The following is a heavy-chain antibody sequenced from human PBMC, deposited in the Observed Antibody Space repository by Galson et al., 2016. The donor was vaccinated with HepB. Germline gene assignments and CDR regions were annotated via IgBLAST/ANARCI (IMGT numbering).Heavy chain of an antibody. CDR3: ATGGDRTIDN. CDR2: NYYSGST. J-gene: IGHJ4*02. V-gene: IGHV4-59*12. CDR1: GGSMKSYY. Sequence: SETLSLTCTVSGGSMKSYYWSWIRQPPGKGLDWIGYNYYSGSTNYDPSLKSRFTISRDNSKNTLYLQMDSLRAEDTAVYYCATGGDRTIDNWGQGTLVTVSS. D-gene: IGHD1-14*01.